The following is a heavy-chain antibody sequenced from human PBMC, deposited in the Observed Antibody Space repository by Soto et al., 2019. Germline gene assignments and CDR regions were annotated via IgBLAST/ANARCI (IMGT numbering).Heavy chain of an antibody. V-gene: IGHV3-48*01. CDR3: ARGASSSWSVDY. J-gene: IGHJ4*02. CDR2: ISSSSSTI. CDR1: GFTFSSYS. D-gene: IGHD6-13*01. Sequence: LRLSCAASGFTFSSYSMNWVRQAPGKGLEWVSYISSSSSTIYYADSVKGRFTISRDNAKNSLYLQMNSLRAEDTAVYYCARGASSSWSVDYWGQGTLVTSPQ.